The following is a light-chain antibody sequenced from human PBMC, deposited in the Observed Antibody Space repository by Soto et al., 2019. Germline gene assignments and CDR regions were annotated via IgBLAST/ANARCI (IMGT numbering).Light chain of an antibody. CDR2: KTS. V-gene: IGKV2-24*01. J-gene: IGKJ2*01. Sequence: EIVMTQTPLSSPVTLGQPASISSRSSQSLLDSDGETYLSWLQQRPGQPPRLLIYKTSSRFSGVPDRFSGSGAGTDFTLKISRVEVEDVGVYYCMQATQFPHTFGQGTKLEI. CDR3: MQATQFPHT. CDR1: QSLLDSDGETY.